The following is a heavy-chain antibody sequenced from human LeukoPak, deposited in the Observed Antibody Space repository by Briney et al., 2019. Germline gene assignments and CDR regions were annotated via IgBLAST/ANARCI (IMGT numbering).Heavy chain of an antibody. CDR2: ISGSGGST. Sequence: GGSLRLSCAASGFTFSSYAMSWVRQAPGKGLEWVSAISGSGGSTYYADSVKGRFTISRDNSKNTLYLQMSSLRAEDTAVYYCAKIDYYDSSGFIDYWGQGTLVTVSS. D-gene: IGHD3-22*01. V-gene: IGHV3-23*01. CDR1: GFTFSSYA. CDR3: AKIDYYDSSGFIDY. J-gene: IGHJ4*02.